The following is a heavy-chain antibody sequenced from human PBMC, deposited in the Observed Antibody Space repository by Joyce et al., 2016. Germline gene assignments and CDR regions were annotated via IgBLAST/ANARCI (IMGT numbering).Heavy chain of an antibody. J-gene: IGHJ5*02. CDR3: ARERNYGDLSFDP. CDR2: MNPNSGKI. D-gene: IGHD4-17*01. Sequence: QVQLVQSGAEVKKPGASVKVSYKASGYTFTSYDINWVRQATGQGLEWMGWMNPNSGKITYAQKCQGKVTMTRNTSISTAYMELSSLTSEDTAVYYCARERNYGDLSFDPWGQGTLVTVSS. CDR1: GYTFTSYD. V-gene: IGHV1-8*01.